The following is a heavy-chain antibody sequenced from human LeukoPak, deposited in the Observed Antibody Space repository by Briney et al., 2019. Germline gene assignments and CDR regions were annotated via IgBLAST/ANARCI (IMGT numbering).Heavy chain of an antibody. J-gene: IGHJ5*02. V-gene: IGHV1-18*04. D-gene: IGHD4-11*01. CDR3: ARDGQTTVTAPLHNWFDP. CDR1: GYSFADYG. Sequence: ASMNLSCNTSGYSFADYGISWVRQAPGQGLERMCWISPYSDNINYAQKFQGRGSITTETSTSTVYMELRSLRPDDTAVYYCARDGQTTVTAPLHNWFDPWGQGTLVTVSS. CDR2: ISPYSDNI.